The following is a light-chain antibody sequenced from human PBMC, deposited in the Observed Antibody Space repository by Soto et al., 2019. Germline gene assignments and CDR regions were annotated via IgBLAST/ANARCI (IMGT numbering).Light chain of an antibody. V-gene: IGLV2-23*02. J-gene: IGLJ1*01. CDR3: CSYAGSSTDV. CDR1: SSDVGSYNL. Sequence: QSALTQPASVSGSPGQSITISCTGTSSDVGSYNLVSWYQQHPGKAPKLMIYEVSKRPSGVSNRFSGSKSGNTASLTISGPQAEDEADYYCCSYAGSSTDVFGTGTKLTVL. CDR2: EVS.